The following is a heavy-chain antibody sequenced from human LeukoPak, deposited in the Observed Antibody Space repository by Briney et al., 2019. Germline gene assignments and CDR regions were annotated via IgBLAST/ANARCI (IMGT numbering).Heavy chain of an antibody. Sequence: SETPSLTCTVSGGSISSYYWSWIRQPAGKGLEWIGRIYTSGSTNYNPSLKSRVTMSVDTSKNQFSLKLSSVTAADTAVCYCARGTVTYYYGSGPRYFDLWGRGTLVTVSS. CDR1: GGSISSYY. V-gene: IGHV4-4*07. J-gene: IGHJ2*01. D-gene: IGHD3-10*01. CDR3: ARGTVTYYYGSGPRYFDL. CDR2: IYTSGST.